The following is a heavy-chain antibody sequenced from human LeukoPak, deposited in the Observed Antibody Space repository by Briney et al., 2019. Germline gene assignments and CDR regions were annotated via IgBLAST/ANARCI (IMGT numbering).Heavy chain of an antibody. Sequence: PGGSLRLSCAASGFTFSNAWMSWVRQAPGKGLEWVSVIYSAGNTYYADSVKGRFTISRDNSKNALYLQMTNLRAEDTAVYYCAREPMYYYDSSGNYVWGQGALVTVSS. CDR3: AREPMYYYDSSGNYV. D-gene: IGHD3-22*01. J-gene: IGHJ4*02. CDR2: IYSAGNT. V-gene: IGHV3-53*01. CDR1: GFTFSNAW.